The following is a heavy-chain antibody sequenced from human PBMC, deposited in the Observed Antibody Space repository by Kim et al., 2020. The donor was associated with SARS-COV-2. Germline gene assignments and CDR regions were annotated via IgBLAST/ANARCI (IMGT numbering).Heavy chain of an antibody. CDR3: AREGDSSSWRHKRFDP. V-gene: IGHV3-21*01. CDR1: GFTFSSYS. CDR2: ISSSSSYI. D-gene: IGHD6-13*01. Sequence: GGSLRLSCAASGFTFSSYSINWVRQAPGKGLEWVSSISSSSSYIYYADSVKGRITISRDNAKNSLYLQMNSLRAEDTAVYYCAREGDSSSWRHKRFDPWGQGTLVTVSS. J-gene: IGHJ5*02.